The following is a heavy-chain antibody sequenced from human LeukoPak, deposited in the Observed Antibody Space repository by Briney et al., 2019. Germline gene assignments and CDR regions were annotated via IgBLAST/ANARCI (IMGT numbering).Heavy chain of an antibody. CDR2: VYYSGST. CDR3: ARGYSGYDFGEYDAFDI. J-gene: IGHJ3*02. CDR1: GGSISRSSYY. Sequence: SETLSLTCIVSGGSISRSSYYWGWIRQPPGQGLEWIGSVYYSGSTYYNPSLKSRVTISVDTSKNQFSLKLSSVTAADTAVYYCARGYSGYDFGEYDAFDIWGQGTMVTVSS. D-gene: IGHD5-12*01. V-gene: IGHV4-39*01.